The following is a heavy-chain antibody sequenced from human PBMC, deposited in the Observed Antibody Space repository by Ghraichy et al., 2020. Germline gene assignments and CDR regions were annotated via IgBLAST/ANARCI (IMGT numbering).Heavy chain of an antibody. J-gene: IGHJ5*02. CDR2: IKQDGSEK. V-gene: IGHV3-7*03. Sequence: LSLTCAASGFTFSSYWMSWVRQAPGKGLEWVANIKQDGSEKDYVDSVKGRFTISRDNAKNSLYLQMNSLSAEDTAVYYCARDGGKSSPAGAWGQGTLVTVSS. CDR1: GFTFSSYW. D-gene: IGHD3-16*01. CDR3: ARDGGKSSPAGA.